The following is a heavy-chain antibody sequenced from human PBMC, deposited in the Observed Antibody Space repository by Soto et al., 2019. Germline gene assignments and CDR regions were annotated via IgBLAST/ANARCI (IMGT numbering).Heavy chain of an antibody. CDR2: INHSVIT. J-gene: IGHJ5*02. CDR1: VYSIISFHY. D-gene: IGHD6-13*01. V-gene: IGHV4-38-2*02. CDR3: ARVHKRIEEAGKFGQ. Sequence: SDTLSLTCPFSVYSIISFHYWGWIRHPPGKGLECIGNINHSVITFYNPSLKSRVIVSVDTSKNQFYLKLTSVTAADTAVYFCARVHKRIEEAGKFGQWGQGTLVTVSS.